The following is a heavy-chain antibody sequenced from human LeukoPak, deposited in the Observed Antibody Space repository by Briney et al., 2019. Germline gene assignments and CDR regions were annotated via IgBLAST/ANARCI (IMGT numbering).Heavy chain of an antibody. CDR1: GLSFSNYW. CDR3: ASAYTYVRLGDH. J-gene: IGHJ4*02. D-gene: IGHD3-16*01. V-gene: IGHV3-74*01. CDR2: TNLHGTTV. Sequence: GGSLRLSCEVSGLSFSNYWMHWGRQAPGKGLVWVARTNLHGTTVDYADSVKGRFTISRDNAKNILFLRMNSLRAEDTAVYYCASAYTYVRLGDHWGQGTLVTVSS.